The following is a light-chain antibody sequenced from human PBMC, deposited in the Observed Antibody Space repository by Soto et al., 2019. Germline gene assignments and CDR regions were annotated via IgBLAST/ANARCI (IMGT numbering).Light chain of an antibody. V-gene: IGKV3-11*01. CDR2: DAS. Sequence: EIVLTQSPATLSLSPGERATLACRASQSVSTHLAWYQQKPGPAPRLLVYDASTRATGIPDRFSGSGSGTDFTLTISSLQPEDFAVYYCQHRSNGPPGVNFGPGTKVDIK. CDR1: QSVSTH. CDR3: QHRSNGPPGVN. J-gene: IGKJ3*01.